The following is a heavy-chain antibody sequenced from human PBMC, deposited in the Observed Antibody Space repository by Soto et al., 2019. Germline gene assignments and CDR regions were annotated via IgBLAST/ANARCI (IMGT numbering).Heavy chain of an antibody. J-gene: IGHJ6*02. Sequence: QVQLVQSGAEVKKPGASVKVSCKAGGYTFSSYGISWVRQAPGQGLEWMGWISAYIGNTNYAQKFQGRVTMTTDTSTSTAYMELRSLRSDDTAVYYCARNRLGGVTNYYYYGMDVWGQGTTVIVSS. CDR1: GYTFSSYG. CDR3: ARNRLGGVTNYYYYGMDV. CDR2: ISAYIGNT. V-gene: IGHV1-18*04. D-gene: IGHD2-21*02.